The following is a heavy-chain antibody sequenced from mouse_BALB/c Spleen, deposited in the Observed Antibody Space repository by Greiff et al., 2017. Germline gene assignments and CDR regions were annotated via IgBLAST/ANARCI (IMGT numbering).Heavy chain of an antibody. Sequence: DVHLVESGGGLVKPGGSLKLSCAASGFTFSDYYMYWVRQTPEKRLEWVATISDGGSYTYYPDSVKGRFTISRDNAKNNLYLQMSSLKSEDTAMYYCAREAYYGNYGGFAYWGQGTLVTVSA. CDR2: ISDGGSYT. V-gene: IGHV5-4*02. D-gene: IGHD2-10*01. CDR1: GFTFSDYY. J-gene: IGHJ3*01. CDR3: AREAYYGNYGGFAY.